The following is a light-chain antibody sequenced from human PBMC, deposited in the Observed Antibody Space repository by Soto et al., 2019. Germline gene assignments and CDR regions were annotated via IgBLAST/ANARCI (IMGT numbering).Light chain of an antibody. Sequence: EIVLTQSPATLSLSPGERATLSYRASQSVSSYLAWYQQKPGQAPRLLIYGASNMATGIPARFSGSGSGTDFALTITSLEPEDFAVYYCQQRGNWPLYTFGQGTKLEIK. J-gene: IGKJ2*01. V-gene: IGKV3-11*01. CDR3: QQRGNWPLYT. CDR2: GAS. CDR1: QSVSSY.